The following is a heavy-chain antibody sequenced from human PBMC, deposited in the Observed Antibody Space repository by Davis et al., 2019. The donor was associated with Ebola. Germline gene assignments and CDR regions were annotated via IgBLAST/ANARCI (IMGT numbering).Heavy chain of an antibody. CDR3: ARDKGTLTTLGALGYFQD. Sequence: PGGSLRLSCAASELTFSAHWMGWLRQAPGKGLEWVADINEGGSQINYVDSVRGRFTLSRDNAKNSLYLQMNSLRPEDTAVYYCARDKGTLTTLGALGYFQDWGQGTLVTVSS. CDR1: ELTFSAHW. D-gene: IGHD1-26*01. CDR2: INEGGSQI. V-gene: IGHV3-7*01. J-gene: IGHJ1*01.